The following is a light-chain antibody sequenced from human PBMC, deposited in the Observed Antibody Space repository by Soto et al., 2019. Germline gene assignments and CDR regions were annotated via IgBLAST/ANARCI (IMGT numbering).Light chain of an antibody. CDR1: QVVRNH. CDR2: DAS. J-gene: IGKJ5*01. CDR3: QQGNTFPIT. V-gene: IGKV1-12*01. Sequence: DIQMTQSPSYVSASLGDRVTTTCRASQVVRNHLAWYQQKPGKAPVLLIFDASTLQTGVPSRFSGGGSGTDFTLTISGLQPEDFGTYYCQQGNTFPITFGQGTRLDI.